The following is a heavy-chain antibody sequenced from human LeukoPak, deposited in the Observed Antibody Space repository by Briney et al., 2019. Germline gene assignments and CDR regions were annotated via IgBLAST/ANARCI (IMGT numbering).Heavy chain of an antibody. Sequence: ASVKVSCKASGGTFSSYAISWVRQAPGKGLEGMGGFDPEDGETIYAQKFQGRVTMTEDTSTDTAYMELSSLRSEDTAVYYCATDLYGSGSYLRYYGMDVWGQGTTVTVSS. J-gene: IGHJ6*02. CDR2: FDPEDGET. CDR3: ATDLYGSGSYLRYYGMDV. D-gene: IGHD3-10*01. V-gene: IGHV1-24*01. CDR1: GGTFSSYA.